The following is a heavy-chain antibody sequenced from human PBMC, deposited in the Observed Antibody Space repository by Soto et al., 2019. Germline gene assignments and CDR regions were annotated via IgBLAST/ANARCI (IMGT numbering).Heavy chain of an antibody. Sequence: QVQLVQSRAEVQKPGASVKVSCKASGYTFTTYGINRVRQAPGQGLEWMGWISAYNGNTIYAQNLQGRVTMITDTATSTAYMELGSLRSGDTAVYYCVRAPPSASGYYFSGLGDIWGQGTMVTVSS. D-gene: IGHD3-22*01. V-gene: IGHV1-18*01. CDR2: ISAYNGNT. CDR3: VRAPPSASGYYFSGLGDI. CDR1: GYTFTTYG. J-gene: IGHJ3*02.